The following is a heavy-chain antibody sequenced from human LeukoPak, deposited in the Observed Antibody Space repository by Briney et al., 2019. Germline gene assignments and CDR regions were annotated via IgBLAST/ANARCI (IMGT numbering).Heavy chain of an antibody. D-gene: IGHD5-18*01. CDR1: GYTFTSYG. Sequence: EASVKVSCKASGYTFTSYGISWVRQAPGQGLEWMGWISAYNGNTNYAQKLQGRVTMTTDTSTSTAYMGLRSLRSDDTAVYYCARDLGYSYGPNWFDPWGQGTLVTVSS. CDR3: ARDLGYSYGPNWFDP. CDR2: ISAYNGNT. J-gene: IGHJ5*02. V-gene: IGHV1-18*01.